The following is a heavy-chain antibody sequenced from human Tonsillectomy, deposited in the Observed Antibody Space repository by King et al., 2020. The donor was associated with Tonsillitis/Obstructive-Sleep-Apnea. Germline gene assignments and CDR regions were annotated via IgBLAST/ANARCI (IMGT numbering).Heavy chain of an antibody. D-gene: IGHD3-10*01. J-gene: IGHJ6*02. V-gene: IGHV3-21*01. Sequence: VQLVESGGGLVKPGGSLRLSCAASGFSFSSYSMNWVRQAPGKGLEWVSSISSSSRYIYYANSVKGRFAISRDNAKNSLYLQMNSLRAEDTAVYYCVSDWGTIWFGELSDYFGMDVWGQGTTVTVSS. CDR1: GFSFSSYS. CDR3: VSDWGTIWFGELSDYFGMDV. CDR2: ISSSSRYI.